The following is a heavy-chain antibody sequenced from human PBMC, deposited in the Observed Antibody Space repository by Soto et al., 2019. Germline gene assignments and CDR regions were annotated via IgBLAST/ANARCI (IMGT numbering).Heavy chain of an antibody. CDR2: INYKSHI. CDR3: ARDLIYAGYYYYMDV. V-gene: IGHV3-21*01. CDR1: GFTFSSYS. J-gene: IGHJ6*03. D-gene: IGHD3-10*01. Sequence: EVQLVESGGGLVKPGGSLRLSCAASGFTFSSYSMNWVRQAPGKGLECVSSINYKSHIDYADSVKGRFTISRDNAKNSLDLQMNSLRAEDTAVYFCARDLIYAGYYYYMDVWGIGTTVTVSS.